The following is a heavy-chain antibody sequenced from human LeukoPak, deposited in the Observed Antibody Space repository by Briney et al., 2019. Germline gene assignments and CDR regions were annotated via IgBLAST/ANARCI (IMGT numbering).Heavy chain of an antibody. D-gene: IGHD3-22*01. CDR2: ISWNSGSI. V-gene: IGHV3-9*01. CDR1: GFTFDDYA. CDR3: AKDLGSRYYYDSSGYYYGDYYYGMDV. J-gene: IGHJ6*02. Sequence: PGRSLRLSCAASGFTFDDYATHWVRQAPGKGLEWVSGISWNSGSIGYADSVKGRFTIPRDNAKNSLYLQMNSLRAEDTALYYCAKDLGSRYYYDSSGYYYGDYYYGMDVWGQGTTVTVSS.